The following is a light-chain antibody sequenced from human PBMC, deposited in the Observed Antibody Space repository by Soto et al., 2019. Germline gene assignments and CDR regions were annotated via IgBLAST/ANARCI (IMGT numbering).Light chain of an antibody. V-gene: IGKV1-39*01. J-gene: IGKJ3*01. CDR1: QSISSY. CDR2: AAS. Sequence: DIQMTQSPSSLSASVGDRVTITCRASQSISSYLNWYQQKPGKAPKLLIYAASSLQSGVPSRFSGSGSGTDFTLTISSLQPEDFATYYCQQGYSTPFPFGPGTKWISN. CDR3: QQGYSTPFP.